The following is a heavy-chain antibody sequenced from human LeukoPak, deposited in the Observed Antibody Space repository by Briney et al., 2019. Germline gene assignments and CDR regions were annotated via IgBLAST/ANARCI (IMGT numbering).Heavy chain of an antibody. CDR3: ARGRSGSYGESDS. CDR1: GFSLSTYA. CDR2: TSYDGSNE. D-gene: IGHD1-26*01. J-gene: IGHJ4*02. V-gene: IGHV3-30-3*01. Sequence: GGSLTLSCAASGFSLSTYAMHWLRQAPGKGVEGVAVTSYDGSNEYYADSVRGRFTISRDISKNTVYVKINTLKLEDGSVYLCARGRSGSYGESDSWGQRTLVTVSS.